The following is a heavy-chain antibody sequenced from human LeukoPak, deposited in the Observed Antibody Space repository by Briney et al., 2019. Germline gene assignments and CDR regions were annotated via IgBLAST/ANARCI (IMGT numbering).Heavy chain of an antibody. J-gene: IGHJ3*02. D-gene: IGHD6-19*01. CDR3: TTARQWLDDAFDI. V-gene: IGHV3-15*01. Sequence: GGSLRLSCAASGFTFSNAWMSWVRQAPGKGLEWVGRIKSKTDGGTTDYAAPVEGRFTISRDDSKNTLYLQMNSLKTEDTAVYYCTTARQWLDDAFDIWGQGTMVTVSS. CDR1: GFTFSNAW. CDR2: IKSKTDGGTT.